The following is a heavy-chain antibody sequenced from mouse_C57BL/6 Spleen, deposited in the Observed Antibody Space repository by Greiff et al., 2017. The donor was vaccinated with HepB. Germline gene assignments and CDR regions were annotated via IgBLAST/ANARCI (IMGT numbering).Heavy chain of an antibody. J-gene: IGHJ4*01. CDR2: IYPGDGDT. CDR1: GYAFSSYW. CDR3: ARREGYYSNRGAMDY. Sequence: QVQLQQSGAELVKPGASVKISCKASGYAFSSYWMNWVKQRPGKGLEWIGQIYPGDGDTNYNGKFKGKATLTADKSSSTAYMQLSSLTSEDSAVYFCARREGYYSNRGAMDYWGQGTSVTVSS. D-gene: IGHD2-5*01. V-gene: IGHV1-80*01.